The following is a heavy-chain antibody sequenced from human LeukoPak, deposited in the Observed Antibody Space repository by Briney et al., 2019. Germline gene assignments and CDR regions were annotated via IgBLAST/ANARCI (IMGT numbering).Heavy chain of an antibody. CDR1: GGSISSSSYY. CDR3: ARDSAGTFDY. D-gene: IGHD1-1*01. Sequence: SETLSLTCTVSGGSISSSSYYWGWIRQPPGKGLEWIGSIYYSGSTYYNPSLKSRVAISVDTSKNQFSLKLSSVTAADTAVYYCARDSAGTFDYWGQGTLVTVSS. J-gene: IGHJ4*02. V-gene: IGHV4-39*07. CDR2: IYYSGST.